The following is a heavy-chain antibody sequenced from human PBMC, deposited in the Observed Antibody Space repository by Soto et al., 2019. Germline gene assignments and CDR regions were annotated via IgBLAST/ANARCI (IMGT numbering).Heavy chain of an antibody. CDR2: IYYSGST. J-gene: IGHJ4*02. CDR3: ARGSFSLVVAATDFDY. V-gene: IGHV4-31*03. Sequence: SETLSLTCTVSGGSISSGGYYWSWIRQHPGKGLEWIGYIYYSGSTYYNPSLKSRVTTSVDTSKNQFSLKLSSVTAADTAVYYCARGSFSLVVAATDFDYWGQGTLVTVSS. D-gene: IGHD2-15*01. CDR1: GGSISSGGYY.